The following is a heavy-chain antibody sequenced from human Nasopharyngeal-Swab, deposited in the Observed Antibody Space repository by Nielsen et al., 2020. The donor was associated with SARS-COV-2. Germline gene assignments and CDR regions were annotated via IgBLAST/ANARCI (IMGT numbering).Heavy chain of an antibody. CDR3: ASGPFGPGDSYYYYGLDV. V-gene: IGHV4-4*02. J-gene: IGHJ6*02. CDR1: GGSISSSNW. CDR2: IHNSGTP. Sequence: SETLSLTCAVSGGSISSSNWWSWVRQPPGKGLEWIGSIHNSGTPYYIPSLKSRVTISVDTSKNQFSLKMRSVTAADTAVYYCASGPFGPGDSYYYYGLDVWGQGTTVTVSS. D-gene: IGHD3/OR15-3a*01.